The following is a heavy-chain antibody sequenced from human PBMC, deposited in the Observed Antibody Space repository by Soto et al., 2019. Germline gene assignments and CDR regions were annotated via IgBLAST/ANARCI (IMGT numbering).Heavy chain of an antibody. V-gene: IGHV4-30-4*01. D-gene: IGHD3-22*01. CDR1: GGSISSGDYY. CDR3: AREGYSYYYDSSGYYSFDY. J-gene: IGHJ4*02. CDR2: IYYSGST. Sequence: QVQLQESGPGLVKPSQTLSLTCTVSGGSISSGDYYWSWIRQPPGKGLEWIGYIYYSGSTYYNPSLKSRVTISVDTSKNQFSLKLSSVTAADTTVYYCAREGYSYYYDSSGYYSFDYWGQGTLVTVSS.